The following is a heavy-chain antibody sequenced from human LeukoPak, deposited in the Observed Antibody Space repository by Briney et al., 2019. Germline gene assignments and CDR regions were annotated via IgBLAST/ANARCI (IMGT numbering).Heavy chain of an antibody. CDR2: ISSSGSTI. CDR1: GFTFSSYE. V-gene: IGHV3-48*03. Sequence: GGSLRLSCTASGFTFSSYEMNWVRQAPGKGLEWVSYISSSGSTIYYADSVKGRFTISRDNAKNSLYLQMNSLRAEDTAVYYCAREYCSGGSCYRIEFMDVWGQGTTVTVSS. J-gene: IGHJ6*02. CDR3: AREYCSGGSCYRIEFMDV. D-gene: IGHD2-15*01.